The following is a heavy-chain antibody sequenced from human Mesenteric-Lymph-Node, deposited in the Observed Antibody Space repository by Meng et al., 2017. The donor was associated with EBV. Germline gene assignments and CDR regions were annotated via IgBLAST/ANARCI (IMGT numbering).Heavy chain of an antibody. Sequence: VQRQQWGGGLLKPSEILSLTCAVYGGSFSGYYWSWIRQPPGKGLEWIGSIYYSGSTHYNPSLKSRVTISIDTSKNQFSLKLSSVTAADTAVYYCARDDYGDYISLFWGQGTLVTVSS. J-gene: IGHJ4*02. V-gene: IGHV4-34*01. CDR3: ARDDYGDYISLF. D-gene: IGHD4-17*01. CDR2: IYYSGST. CDR1: GGSFSGYY.